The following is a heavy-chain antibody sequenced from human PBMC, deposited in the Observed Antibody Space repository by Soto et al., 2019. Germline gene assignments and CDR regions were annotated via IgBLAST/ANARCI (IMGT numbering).Heavy chain of an antibody. J-gene: IGHJ4*02. V-gene: IGHV3-30*03. Sequence: GGSLRLSCAASGFTFSSYGMHWVRQAPGKGLEWVAVISYDGSNKYYADSVKGRFTISRDNSKNTLYLQMNSLRAEDTAVYYCARDNAVTTIPLHYFDYWGQGTLVTVSS. CDR1: GFTFSSYG. D-gene: IGHD5-12*01. CDR2: ISYDGSNK. CDR3: ARDNAVTTIPLHYFDY.